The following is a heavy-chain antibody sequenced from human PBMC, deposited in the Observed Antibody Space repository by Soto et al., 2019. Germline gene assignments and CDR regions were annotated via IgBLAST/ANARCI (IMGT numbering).Heavy chain of an antibody. J-gene: IGHJ4*02. CDR2: INHSGST. D-gene: IGHD3-22*01. V-gene: IGHV4-34*01. CDR3: ASVIGRENIAPGLRDY. Sequence: SETLSLTCAVYGGSFSGYYWSWIRQPPGKGLEWIGEINHSGSTNYNPSLKSRVTISVDTSKNQFSLKLSSVTAADTAVYYCASVIGRENIAPGLRDYWGQGTLVTVSS. CDR1: GGSFSGYY.